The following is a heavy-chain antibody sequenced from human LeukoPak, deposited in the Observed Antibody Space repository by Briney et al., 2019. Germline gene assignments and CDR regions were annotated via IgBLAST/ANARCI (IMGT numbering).Heavy chain of an antibody. CDR3: ARSGSYYYYYPMDV. V-gene: IGHV7-4-1*02. D-gene: IGHD1-26*01. J-gene: IGHJ6*02. CDR2: MNTNTGDS. CDR1: GYTFGAYA. Sequence: ASVKVSCKASGYTFGAYALNWVRQAPGQGPEWMGWMNTNTGDSTFAQGFTGRFVVSLDTSVSTAYLQINNLTPEDTAVYYCARSGSYYYYYPMDVWGQGTTVTVSS.